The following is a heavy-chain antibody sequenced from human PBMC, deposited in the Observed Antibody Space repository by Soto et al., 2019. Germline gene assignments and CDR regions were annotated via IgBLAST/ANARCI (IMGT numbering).Heavy chain of an antibody. J-gene: IGHJ6*02. CDR1: GADINTYS. Sequence: SETLSLTCSVSGADINTYSWTWIRQPAGKGLEWIGRIYTSASINYNPSLRGRVTLSVDTSTNQVSLKLASVTAADTAVYYCARDREAGYNFYYGMDVRGQGTTVTVSS. D-gene: IGHD6-19*01. CDR2: IYTSASI. CDR3: ARDREAGYNFYYGMDV. V-gene: IGHV4-4*07.